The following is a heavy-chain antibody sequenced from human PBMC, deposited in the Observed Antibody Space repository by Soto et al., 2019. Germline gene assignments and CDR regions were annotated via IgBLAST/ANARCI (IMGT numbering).Heavy chain of an antibody. CDR2: VYYTGNT. Sequence: QVRLQESGPGLVKPSETLSLRCSVSGVSILSFYWTWIRQPPGKGLEYIGFVYYTGNTNYNPSLKSRVSMSVDTSNNQFSLNLTSVTAADTAVYYCVRRTYCGGDCYSVDIWGQGTMVTVSS. D-gene: IGHD2-21*02. V-gene: IGHV4-59*01. CDR3: VRRTYCGGDCYSVDI. J-gene: IGHJ3*02. CDR1: GVSILSFY.